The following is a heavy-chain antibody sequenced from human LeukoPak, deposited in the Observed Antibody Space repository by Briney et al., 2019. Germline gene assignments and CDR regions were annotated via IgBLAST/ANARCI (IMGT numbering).Heavy chain of an antibody. CDR3: ARTVSGYYFNA. V-gene: IGHV4-59*01. J-gene: IGHJ5*02. CDR1: GGSINSYY. D-gene: IGHD5-12*01. Sequence: PSETLSFTCTVSGGSINSYYWSWIRQLPGKGLEWIGYVAYSGSTNYNPSLKSRVTISLDTSKNQFSLKLSSVTVADTAVYYCARTVSGYYFNAWGPGTLVTVSS. CDR2: VAYSGST.